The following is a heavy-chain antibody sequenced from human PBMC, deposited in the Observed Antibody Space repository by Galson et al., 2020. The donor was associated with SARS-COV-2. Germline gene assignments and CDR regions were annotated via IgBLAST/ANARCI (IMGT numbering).Heavy chain of an antibody. J-gene: IGHJ3*01. D-gene: IGHD6-13*01. CDR3: ATGYSSSTTLRF. CDR1: DFTFSGSA. V-gene: IGHV3-73*01. CDR2: VRNKANSYAT. Sequence: GGSLRLSCAASDFTFSGSAMHWVRQASGKGLEWVGRVRNKANSYATGYAASVKGRFTISRDDSKNTAYLLMNSLKTEDTAVYYCATGYSSSTTLRFWGQGTLVTVSS.